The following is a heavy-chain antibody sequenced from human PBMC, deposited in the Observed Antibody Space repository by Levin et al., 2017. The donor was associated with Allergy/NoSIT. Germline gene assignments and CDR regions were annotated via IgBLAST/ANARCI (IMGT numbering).Heavy chain of an antibody. V-gene: IGHV3-11*01. CDR2: ISSSGTTI. D-gene: IGHD3-9*01. CDR3: ARDRPETSYDIVTGLPGLYGMDV. Sequence: GESLKISCEASGFTFSDYYMSWIRQAPGKGLEWVSYISSSGTTIYYADSVKGRFTISRDNAKNSLYLQMNSLRAEDTAVYHCARDRPETSYDIVTGLPGLYGMDVWGQGTTVTVSS. J-gene: IGHJ6*02. CDR1: GFTFSDYY.